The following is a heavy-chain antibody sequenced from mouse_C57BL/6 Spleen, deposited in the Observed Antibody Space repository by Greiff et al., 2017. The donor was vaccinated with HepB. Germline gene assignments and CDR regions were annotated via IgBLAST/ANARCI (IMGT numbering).Heavy chain of an antibody. CDR3: TRASYGNYGWYFDV. V-gene: IGHV5-9-1*02. CDR2: ISSGGDYI. J-gene: IGHJ1*03. CDR1: GFTFSSYA. D-gene: IGHD2-1*01. Sequence: EVQRVESGEGLVKPGGSLKLSCAASGFTFSSYAMSWVRQTPEKRLEWVAYISSGGDYIYYADTVKGRFTISRDNARNTLYLQMSSLKSEDTAMYYCTRASYGNYGWYFDVWGTGTTVTVSS.